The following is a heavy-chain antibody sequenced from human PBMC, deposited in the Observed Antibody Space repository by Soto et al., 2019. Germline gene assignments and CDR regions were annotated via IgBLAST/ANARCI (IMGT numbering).Heavy chain of an antibody. Sequence: GGSLRLSCAASGFTFSSYGMHWVRQAPGKGLEWVAVISYDGSNKYYADSVKGRFTISRDNSKNTLYLQMNSLRAEDTAVYYCAKDNDYGDYEGRYFDYWGQGTLVTVSS. J-gene: IGHJ4*02. V-gene: IGHV3-30*18. D-gene: IGHD4-17*01. CDR3: AKDNDYGDYEGRYFDY. CDR2: ISYDGSNK. CDR1: GFTFSSYG.